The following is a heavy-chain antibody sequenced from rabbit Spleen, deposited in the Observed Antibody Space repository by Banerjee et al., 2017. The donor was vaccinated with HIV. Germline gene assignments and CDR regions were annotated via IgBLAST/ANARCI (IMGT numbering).Heavy chain of an antibody. D-gene: IGHD7-1*01. Sequence: QSLEESGGDLVKPGTSLTLTCKASGFSFSSGYYMCWVHQAPGKGLEWIGCIAAGSGGTTYYASWVNGRFTISKTSSTTVTLQMTSLTAADTATYFCARFYAGYGDFGYAAMWGPGTLVTVS. V-gene: IGHV1S40*01. CDR3: ARFYAGYGDFGYAAM. CDR2: IAAGSGGTT. CDR1: GFSFSSGYY. J-gene: IGHJ6*01.